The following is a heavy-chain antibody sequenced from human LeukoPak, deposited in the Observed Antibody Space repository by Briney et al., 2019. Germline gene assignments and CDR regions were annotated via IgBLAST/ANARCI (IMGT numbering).Heavy chain of an antibody. Sequence: GGTLRLSCAASGFTFSSYAMSWVRQAPGKGLEWVSAISGSGGSTYYADPVKGRFTISRDNSKNTLYLQMNSLRAEDTAVYYSAKDPGPHYDSSGYYQEVGDWGQGTLVTVAS. CDR1: GFTFSSYA. V-gene: IGHV3-23*01. D-gene: IGHD3-22*01. CDR2: ISGSGGST. J-gene: IGHJ4*02. CDR3: AKDPGPHYDSSGYYQEVGD.